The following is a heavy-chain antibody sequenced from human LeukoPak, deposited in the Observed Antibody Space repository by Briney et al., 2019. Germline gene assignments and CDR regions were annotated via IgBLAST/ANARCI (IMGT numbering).Heavy chain of an antibody. CDR2: ISDSGGST. D-gene: IGHD6-19*01. CDR3: AKDRGAVADYFDS. Sequence: PGGSLRLSCAASGFTFSSYAMSWVRQAPGKGLECVSTISDSGGSTFYADSVKGRFTISRDHSKNTLYLQMNSLRAEDTAVYYCAKDRGAVADYFDSWGQGTLVTVSS. J-gene: IGHJ4*02. V-gene: IGHV3-23*01. CDR1: GFTFSSYA.